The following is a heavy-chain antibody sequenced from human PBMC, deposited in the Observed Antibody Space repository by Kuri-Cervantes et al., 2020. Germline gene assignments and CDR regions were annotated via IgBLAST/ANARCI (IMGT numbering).Heavy chain of an antibody. CDR1: GFTFSSYA. Sequence: LSLTCAASGFTFSSYAMHWVRQAPGKGLEWVAVISYDGSNKYYADSVKGRFTISRDNSKNTLYLQMNSLRAEDTAVYYCARGSSTLSFDYWGQGTLVTVSS. D-gene: IGHD5/OR15-5a*01. V-gene: IGHV3-30-3*01. J-gene: IGHJ4*02. CDR2: ISYDGSNK. CDR3: ARGSSTLSFDY.